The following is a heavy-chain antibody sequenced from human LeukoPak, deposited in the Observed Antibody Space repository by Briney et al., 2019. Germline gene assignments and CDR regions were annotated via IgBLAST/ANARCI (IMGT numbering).Heavy chain of an antibody. J-gene: IGHJ3*02. CDR3: ASSPYSSSWLAAPDAFDI. V-gene: IGHV6-1*01. D-gene: IGHD6-13*01. CDR1: GDSVSSNSAA. Sequence: SQTLSLTCAISGDSVSSNSAAWNWIRQSPSRGLEWLGRTYYRSKWYNDYAVSVKSRITINPDTSKNQFSLQLNSVIPEDTAVYYCASSPYSSSWLAAPDAFDIWGQGTMVTVSS. CDR2: TYYRSKWYN.